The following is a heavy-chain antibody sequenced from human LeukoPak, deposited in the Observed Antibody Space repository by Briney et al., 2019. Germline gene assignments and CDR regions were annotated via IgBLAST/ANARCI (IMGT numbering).Heavy chain of an antibody. J-gene: IGHJ4*02. D-gene: IGHD3-9*01. V-gene: IGHV1-18*01. CDR2: ISAYNGNT. CDR1: GYTFTSYG. Sequence: ASVTVSCKASGYTFTSYGISWVRQAPGQGLEWMGWISAYNGNTNYAQKLQGRVTMTTDTSTSTAYMELRSLRSDDTAVYYCARDLPSYDILPGYYFDYWGQGTLVTVSS. CDR3: ARDLPSYDILPGYYFDY.